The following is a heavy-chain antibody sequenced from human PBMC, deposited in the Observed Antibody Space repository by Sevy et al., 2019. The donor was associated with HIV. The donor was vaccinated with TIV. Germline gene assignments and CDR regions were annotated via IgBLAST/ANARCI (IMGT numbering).Heavy chain of an antibody. CDR1: GYTFTGYY. Sequence: ASVKVSCKASGYTFTGYYMHWVRQAPGQGLEWMGWINPNSGGTNSAQTFQGWVTMTRDTSISTAYMELSRLRSDDTAVYYCARGPSITMIVVGGAFDIWGQGTMVTVSS. CDR3: ARGPSITMIVVGGAFDI. CDR2: INPNSGGT. D-gene: IGHD3-22*01. J-gene: IGHJ3*02. V-gene: IGHV1-2*04.